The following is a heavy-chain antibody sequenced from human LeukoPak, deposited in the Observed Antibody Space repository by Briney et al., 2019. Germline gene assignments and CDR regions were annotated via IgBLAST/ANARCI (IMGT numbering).Heavy chain of an antibody. CDR2: MNPNSGNT. CDR1: GYTFTSYD. D-gene: IGHD2-2*01. J-gene: IGHJ4*02. Sequence: ASVKVSCKASGYTFTSYDINWVGQATGQGLEWMGWMNPNSGNTGYAQKFQGRVTMTRNTSISTAYMELSSLRSEDTAMYYCATDPSYCSSTSCSDYWGQGALVTVSS. CDR3: ATDPSYCSSTSCSDY. V-gene: IGHV1-8*01.